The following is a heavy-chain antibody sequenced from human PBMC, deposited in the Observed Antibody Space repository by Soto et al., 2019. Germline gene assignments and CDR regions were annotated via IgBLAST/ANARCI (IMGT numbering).Heavy chain of an antibody. CDR1: GGSFSGYY. Sequence: QVQLQQWGAGLLKPSETLSLTCAVYGGSFSGYYWNWIRQPPGKGLEWIGEINHSGSTNYNPSLXSXVXKSVDTSKNQFSLILTSVTAADTAVYYCARGPIFSVWGQGTLVTVSS. CDR3: ARGPIFSV. J-gene: IGHJ4*02. V-gene: IGHV4-34*01. D-gene: IGHD3-9*01. CDR2: INHSGST.